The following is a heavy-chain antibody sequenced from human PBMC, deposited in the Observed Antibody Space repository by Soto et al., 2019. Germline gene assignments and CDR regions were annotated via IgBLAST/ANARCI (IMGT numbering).Heavy chain of an antibody. CDR1: GGSISSGGYS. Sequence: QLQLQESGSGLVKPSQTLSLTCAVSGGSISSGGYSWNWIRQPPGKGLEWIGYIYHSGGTYYNPTRKSRVAIAIGHAKHQSSQKPSSVAAPHTAVYHSARDSLTGDHVDYWGPETQVPVPS. CDR2: IYHSGGT. V-gene: IGHV4-30-2*01. D-gene: IGHD2-21*01. J-gene: IGHJ4*02. CDR3: ARDSLTGDHVDY.